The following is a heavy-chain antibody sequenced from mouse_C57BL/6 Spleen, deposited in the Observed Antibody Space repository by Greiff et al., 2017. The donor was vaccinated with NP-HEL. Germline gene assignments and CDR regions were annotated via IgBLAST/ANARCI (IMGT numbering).Heavy chain of an antibody. CDR1: GYTFTSYW. D-gene: IGHD1-1*01. CDR3: ARAYYGSSSWFAY. Sequence: QVQLQQPGAELVRPGSSVKLSCKASGYTFTSYWMHWVKQRPIQGLEWIGNIDPSDSETHYNQKFKDKATLTVDKSSSTAYMQLSSLTSEDSAVYNCARAYYGSSSWFAYWGQGTLVTVSA. CDR2: IDPSDSET. J-gene: IGHJ3*01. V-gene: IGHV1-52*01.